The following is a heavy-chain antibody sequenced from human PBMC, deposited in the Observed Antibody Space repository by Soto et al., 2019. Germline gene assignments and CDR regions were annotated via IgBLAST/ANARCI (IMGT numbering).Heavy chain of an antibody. CDR3: AKAPRTYYDFWSGHPNWDYYMDV. V-gene: IGHV3-23*01. CDR1: GFTFSSYA. Sequence: HPGGSLRLSCAASGFTFSSYAMSWVRQAPGKGLEWVSAISGSGGSTYYADSVKGRFTISRDNSKNTLYLQMNSLRAEDTAVYYCAKAPRTYYDFWSGHPNWDYYMDVWGKGTTVTVSS. CDR2: ISGSGGST. D-gene: IGHD3-3*01. J-gene: IGHJ6*03.